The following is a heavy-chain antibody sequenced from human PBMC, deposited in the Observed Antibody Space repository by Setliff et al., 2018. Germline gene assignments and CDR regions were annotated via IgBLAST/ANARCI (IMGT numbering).Heavy chain of an antibody. V-gene: IGHV4-39*01. J-gene: IGHJ4*02. Sequence: PSETLSLTCSVSGGSITSRSYYWGWIRQSPGKGLEWLGTIYYSGTTYYNSSLRSRVSISTDTSKNQFSLKLSSVTAADTALYYCTVYNTGSSKDHYWGQGTPVTVSS. CDR1: GGSITSRSYY. CDR2: IYYSGTT. D-gene: IGHD2-8*02. CDR3: TVYNTGSSKDHY.